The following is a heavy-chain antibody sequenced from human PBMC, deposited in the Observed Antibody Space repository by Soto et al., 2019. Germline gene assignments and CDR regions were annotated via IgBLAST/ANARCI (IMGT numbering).Heavy chain of an antibody. D-gene: IGHD2-15*01. CDR2: ISSSGISI. V-gene: IGHV3-48*02. J-gene: IGHJ4*02. CDR3: AKGRVDTAYFDY. Sequence: GGSLRLSCAASGFTFSSHSMYWVRQAPRKGLEWVSYISSSGISIHYADSVKGRFTISRDNARNSLSLQMNSLRDDDTAVYYCAKGRVDTAYFDYWGQGTLVTVSS. CDR1: GFTFSSHS.